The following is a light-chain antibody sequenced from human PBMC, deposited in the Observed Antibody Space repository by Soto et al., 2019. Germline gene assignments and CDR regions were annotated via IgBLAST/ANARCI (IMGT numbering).Light chain of an antibody. V-gene: IGLV1-51*02. Sequence: QAVLTHPPSVSAAPGQKVTISGSGSSSNIGNNYVSWYQQLPGTAPKLLIYENNKRPSGIPDRFSGSKSGTSATLGITGLQTGDEADYYCGAWDSSLSAGVFGGGTKLTVL. CDR1: SSNIGNNY. CDR2: ENN. CDR3: GAWDSSLSAGV. J-gene: IGLJ2*01.